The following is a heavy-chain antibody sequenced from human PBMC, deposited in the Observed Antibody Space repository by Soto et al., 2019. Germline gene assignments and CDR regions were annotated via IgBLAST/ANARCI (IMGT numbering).Heavy chain of an antibody. Sequence: SETLSLTCAVYGGSFSGYYWSWIRQPPGKGLEWIGEINHSGSTNYNPSLKSRVTISVDTSKNQFSLKLSSVTAADTAVYYCARRKGQVYSSGWYRGYWFGPWGQGTLVTVSS. V-gene: IGHV4-34*01. CDR3: ARRKGQVYSSGWYRGYWFGP. CDR1: GGSFSGYY. J-gene: IGHJ5*02. D-gene: IGHD6-19*01. CDR2: INHSGST.